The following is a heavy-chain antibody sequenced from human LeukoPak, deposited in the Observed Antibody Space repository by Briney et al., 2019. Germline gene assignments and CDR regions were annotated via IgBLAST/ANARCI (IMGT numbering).Heavy chain of an antibody. CDR1: GFTFSSYW. Sequence: PGGSLRLSCAASGFTFSSYWMHWVRQAPAKGLVWVSRINSDGSSTSYAESVKGRFTISRDNAKNTLYLQMNSLRAEDTAVYYCATVTVTTAFDYWGQGTLVTVSS. CDR3: ATVTVTTAFDY. J-gene: IGHJ4*02. V-gene: IGHV3-74*01. D-gene: IGHD4-17*01. CDR2: INSDGSST.